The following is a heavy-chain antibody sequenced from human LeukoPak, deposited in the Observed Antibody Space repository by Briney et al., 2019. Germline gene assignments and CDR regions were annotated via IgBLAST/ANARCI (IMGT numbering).Heavy chain of an antibody. CDR3: ARDGASGSPDY. Sequence: SETLSLTCTVSGYSINSGYYWVWIRQPPGKGLEWIGSIYRSGSTNYNPSLKSRVTISVDTSKNQFSLKLSSVTAADTAVYYCARDGASGSPDYWGQGTLVTVSS. CDR1: GYSINSGYY. V-gene: IGHV4-38-2*02. D-gene: IGHD1-26*01. J-gene: IGHJ4*02. CDR2: IYRSGST.